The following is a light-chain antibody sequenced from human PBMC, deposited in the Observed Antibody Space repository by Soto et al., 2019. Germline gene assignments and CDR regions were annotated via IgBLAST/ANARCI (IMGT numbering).Light chain of an antibody. J-gene: IGLJ2*01. V-gene: IGLV1-40*01. CDR2: GNS. CDR3: QSYDSSLSVV. Sequence: QSVLTQPPSVSGAPGQRVTISCTGSSSNIGAGYDVHWYQKLPGPAPKLLIYGNSNRPSGVPDRFSGSKSGTSACLAITGLQAEDEADYYCQSYDSSLSVVFGGGTKLTVL. CDR1: SSNIGAGYD.